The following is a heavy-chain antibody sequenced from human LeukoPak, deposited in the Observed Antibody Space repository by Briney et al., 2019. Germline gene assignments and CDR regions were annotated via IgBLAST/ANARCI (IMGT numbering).Heavy chain of an antibody. CDR1: GYTFTSYG. CDR2: ISAYNGNT. CDR3: ARDPPTYYYDSSGLLDY. V-gene: IGHV1-18*01. Sequence: ASVKVSCKASGYTFTSYGISWMRQAPGQGLEWMGWISAYNGNTNYAQKLQGRVTMTTDTSTSTAYMELRSLRSDDTAVYYCARDPPTYYYDSSGLLDYWGQGTLVTVSS. J-gene: IGHJ4*02. D-gene: IGHD3-22*01.